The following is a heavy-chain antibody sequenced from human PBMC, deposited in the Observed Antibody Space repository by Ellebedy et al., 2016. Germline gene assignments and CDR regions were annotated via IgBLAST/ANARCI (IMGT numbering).Heavy chain of an antibody. D-gene: IGHD3-22*01. Sequence: GESLKISXATSEFSFITSVMTWVRQAPGKGLEWMSSLSGSGDNTYYADSVRGRFTISRDNSKNTLYLQMNSLRAEDTAVYYCARDQRSYYYDSSGYYFNWYFDLWGRGTLVTVSS. CDR3: ARDQRSYYYDSSGYYFNWYFDL. CDR1: EFSFITSV. CDR2: LSGSGDNT. J-gene: IGHJ2*01. V-gene: IGHV3-23*01.